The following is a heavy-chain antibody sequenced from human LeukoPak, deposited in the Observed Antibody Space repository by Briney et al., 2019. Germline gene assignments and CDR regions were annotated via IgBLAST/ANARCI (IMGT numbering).Heavy chain of an antibody. D-gene: IGHD1-26*01. V-gene: IGHV3-74*01. CDR1: GFTFSRYW. J-gene: IGHJ4*02. CDR2: IKSDGSST. Sequence: GGSLRLSCAASGFTFSRYWMPWVRQAPGKGLVWVSCIKSDGSSTSIADSAKGRSTISRDNAKNTVYLQMNSLRAEDTAVYYCVRDNRSYNFDYWGQGTLVTVSS. CDR3: VRDNRSYNFDY.